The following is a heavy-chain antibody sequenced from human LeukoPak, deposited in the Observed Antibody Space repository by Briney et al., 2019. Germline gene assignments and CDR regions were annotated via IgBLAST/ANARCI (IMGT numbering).Heavy chain of an antibody. V-gene: IGHV3-20*04. CDR1: GFTFDDYG. J-gene: IGHJ3*02. CDR3: AKDPNGDYIGTFDI. CDR2: INWNGGST. D-gene: IGHD4-17*01. Sequence: PGGSLRLSCAASGFTFDDYGMSWVRQAPGKGLEWVSGINWNGGSTGYADSVQGRFAISRDNSKNTLYLQMNSLRVEDTAVYFCAKDPNGDYIGTFDIWGQGTMVTVSS.